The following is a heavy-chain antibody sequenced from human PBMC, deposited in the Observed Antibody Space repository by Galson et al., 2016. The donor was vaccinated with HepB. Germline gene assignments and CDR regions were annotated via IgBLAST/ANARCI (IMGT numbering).Heavy chain of an antibody. CDR2: ISYDGSNK. CDR3: AKPYARDDILTGYSYGFDP. D-gene: IGHD3-9*01. J-gene: IGHJ5*02. CDR1: GFTFSSYG. Sequence: SLRLSCAASGFTFSSYGMHWVRQAPGRGLEWVTVISYDGSNKYYADSVRGRFTISRDNSKNTLYLQMNSLRAEDTAVYHCAKPYARDDILTGYSYGFDPWGQGTLVTVSS. V-gene: IGHV3-30*18.